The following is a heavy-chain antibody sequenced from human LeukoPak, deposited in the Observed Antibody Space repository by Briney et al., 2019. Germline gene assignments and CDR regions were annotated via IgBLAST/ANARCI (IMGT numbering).Heavy chain of an antibody. Sequence: RASVKVSCKASGFTFTSYAISWVRQAPGQGLEWMGGIIPIFGTANYAQKFQGRVTITADKSTSTAYMELSSLRSEDTAVYYCAKSGWGREVFDYWGQGTLVTVSS. CDR3: AKSGWGREVFDY. V-gene: IGHV1-69*06. CDR1: GFTFTSYA. J-gene: IGHJ4*02. CDR2: IIPIFGTA. D-gene: IGHD6-19*01.